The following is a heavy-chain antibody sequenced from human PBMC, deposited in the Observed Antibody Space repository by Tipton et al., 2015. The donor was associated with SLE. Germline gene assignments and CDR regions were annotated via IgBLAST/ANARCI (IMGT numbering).Heavy chain of an antibody. J-gene: IGHJ5*02. CDR1: GGSFSGYY. V-gene: IGHV4-59*10. D-gene: IGHD4-17*01. CDR3: AKTTVTVWFDP. Sequence: TLSLTCAVYGGSFSGYYWTWIRQPAGKGLEWTGRIYTRGSTNYNPSLKSRVTISVDTSKNQFSLKLSPVTAADTAVYYCAKTTVTVWFDPWGQGTLVTVSS. CDR2: IYTRGST.